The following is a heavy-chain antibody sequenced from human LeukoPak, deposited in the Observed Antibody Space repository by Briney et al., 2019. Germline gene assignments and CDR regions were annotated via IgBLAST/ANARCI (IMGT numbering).Heavy chain of an antibody. J-gene: IGHJ3*02. V-gene: IGHV3-53*04. CDR1: GFTVSSNY. Sequence: PGGSLRLSCAASGFTVSSNYMSWVRQAPGKGLEWVSVIYSGGSAYYADSVKGRFTISRHNSKNTLYLQMNSLRAEDTAVYYCARVLRGGSGAFDIWGQGTMATVSS. D-gene: IGHD3-10*01. CDR2: IYSGGSA. CDR3: ARVLRGGSGAFDI.